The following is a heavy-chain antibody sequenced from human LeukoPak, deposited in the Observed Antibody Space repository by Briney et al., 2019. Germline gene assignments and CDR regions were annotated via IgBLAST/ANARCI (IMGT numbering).Heavy chain of an antibody. Sequence: SVKVSCKASGGTFSSYAISWVRQAPGQGLEWMGGIIPIFGTASYAQKFQGRVTITADESTSTAYMELSSLRSEDTAVYYCARARRLGDLDFVWGQGTLVTVSS. CDR3: ARARRLGDLDFV. J-gene: IGHJ4*02. CDR2: IIPIFGTA. D-gene: IGHD3-16*01. V-gene: IGHV1-69*01. CDR1: GGTFSSYA.